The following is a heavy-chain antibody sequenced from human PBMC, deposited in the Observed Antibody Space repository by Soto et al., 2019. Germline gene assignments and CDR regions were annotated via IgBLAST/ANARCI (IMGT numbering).Heavy chain of an antibody. CDR1: GYTCTGYY. V-gene: IGHV1-2*02. J-gene: IGHJ4*02. D-gene: IGHD4-4*01. CDR2: INPNSGGT. Sequence: ASVKVSCKASGYTCTGYYMHWLRKAPGQRLEWMGWINPNSGGTNYAQKFQGRVTMTRDTSISTAYMELSRLRSDDTAVYYCARDRRMTTAPFDYWAQGTLVTVSS. CDR3: ARDRRMTTAPFDY.